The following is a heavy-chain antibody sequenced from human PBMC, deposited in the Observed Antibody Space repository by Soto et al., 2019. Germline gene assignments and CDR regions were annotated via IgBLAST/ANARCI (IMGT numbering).Heavy chain of an antibody. CDR3: ARHQSHRSSYVDP. J-gene: IGHJ5*02. D-gene: IGHD6-13*01. CDR2: ITPSGST. CDR1: GGSFSGYY. V-gene: IGHV4-34*01. Sequence: PSETLSLTCAVYGGSFSGYYWTWIRQPPGTGLQWIGEITPSGSTNYSPSLKSRATISADISKNEFSLKLTSVTAADTAVYYCARHQSHRSSYVDPWGQGTLVTVSS.